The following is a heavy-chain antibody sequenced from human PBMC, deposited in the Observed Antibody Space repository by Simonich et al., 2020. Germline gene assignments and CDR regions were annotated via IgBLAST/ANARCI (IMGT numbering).Heavy chain of an antibody. CDR3: ARVGYSNYYYYGMDV. V-gene: IGHV4-34*01. D-gene: IGHD6-13*01. J-gene: IGHJ6*02. Sequence: QVQLQQWGAGLLKPSETLSLTCAVYGGSFSGYYWSWIRQPPGKGLEWIGSIYHSGSTYYNPSLKSRVTISVDTSKNQFSLKLSSVTAADTAVYYCARVGYSNYYYYGMDVWGQGTTVTVSS. CDR1: GGSFSGYY. CDR2: IYHSGST.